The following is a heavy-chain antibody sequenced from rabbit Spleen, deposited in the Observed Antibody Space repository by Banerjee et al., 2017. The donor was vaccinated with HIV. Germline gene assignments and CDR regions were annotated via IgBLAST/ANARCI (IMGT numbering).Heavy chain of an antibody. D-gene: IGHD6-1*01. V-gene: IGHV1S7*01. CDR1: GFDFSSYY. Sequence: QLKESGGGLVQPGGSLKLSCKASGFDFSSYYMSWVRQAPGKGLEWIGYIDPVFGSTYYASWVNGRFTISSHTAQTTLYLQLNSLTAADTATYFCARSDNVGNGYEMWGQGTLVTVS. CDR2: IDPVFGST. CDR3: ARSDNVGNGYEM. J-gene: IGHJ6*01.